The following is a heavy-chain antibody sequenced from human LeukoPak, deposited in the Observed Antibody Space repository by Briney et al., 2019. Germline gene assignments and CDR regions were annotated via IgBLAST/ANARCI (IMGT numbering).Heavy chain of an antibody. D-gene: IGHD6-13*01. CDR2: IRYDGSNK. CDR1: GFTFSSYG. CDR3: AKGAIAAAATTIS. V-gene: IGHV3-30*02. Sequence: GGSLRLSCAASGFTFSSYGMHWVRQAPGKGLEGVAFIRYDGSNKYYADSVKGRFTISRDNSKNTLYLQMNSLRAEDTAVYYCAKGAIAAAATTISWGQGTLVTVSS. J-gene: IGHJ5*02.